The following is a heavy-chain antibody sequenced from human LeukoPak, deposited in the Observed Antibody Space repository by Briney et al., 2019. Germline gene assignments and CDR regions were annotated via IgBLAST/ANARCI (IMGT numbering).Heavy chain of an antibody. D-gene: IGHD2-15*01. CDR3: AKDRGGSSQLGDAFDV. Sequence: GGSLRLSCAASGFTFSAYWMTWVRQAPGKGLEWVANMKQDGSEKYYVDSVKGRFTISRDNAKNSLYLQMNSLSAEDTAIYYCAKDRGGSSQLGDAFDVWGQGTMVSVSS. J-gene: IGHJ3*01. CDR2: MKQDGSEK. V-gene: IGHV3-7*01. CDR1: GFTFSAYW.